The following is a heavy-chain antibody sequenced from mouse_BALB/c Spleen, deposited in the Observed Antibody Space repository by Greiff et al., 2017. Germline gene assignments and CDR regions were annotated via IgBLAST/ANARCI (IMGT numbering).Heavy chain of an antibody. D-gene: IGHD3-2*02. V-gene: IGHV5-17*02. CDR1: GFTFSSFG. Sequence: EVQLVESGGGLVQPGGSRKLSCAASGFTFSSFGMHWVRQAPEKGLEWVAYISSGSSTIYYADTVKGRFTISRDNPKNTLFLQMTSLRSEDTAMYYCARRLRPYYAMDYWGQGTSVTVSS. CDR2: ISSGSSTI. CDR3: ARRLRPYYAMDY. J-gene: IGHJ4*01.